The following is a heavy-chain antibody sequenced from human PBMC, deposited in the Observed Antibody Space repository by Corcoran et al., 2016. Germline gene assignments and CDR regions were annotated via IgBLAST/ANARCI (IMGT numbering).Heavy chain of an antibody. CDR3: ARRAPYDSSGYYWE. J-gene: IGHJ4*02. Sequence: QLQLQESGPGLVKPSETLSLTCTVSGGSISSSSYYWGWIRQPPGKGLEWIGSIYYSGSTYYNPSLKSRVTISVDTSKNQFSLKLSSVTAADTVGYDCARRAPYDSSGYYWEWGQGTLVTVSS. V-gene: IGHV4-39*01. CDR2: IYYSGST. D-gene: IGHD3-22*01. CDR1: GGSISSSSYY.